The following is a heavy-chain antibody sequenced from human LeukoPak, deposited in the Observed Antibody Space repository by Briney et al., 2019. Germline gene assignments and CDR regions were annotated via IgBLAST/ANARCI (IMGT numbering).Heavy chain of an antibody. CDR2: ISGSGTNT. CDR1: GFTFSSYA. D-gene: IGHD6-19*01. CDR3: AKNPLLGGTIYFDC. V-gene: IGHV3-23*01. Sequence: GGSLRLSCAASGFTFSSYAMNWVRQAPGKGLGWVSGISGSGTNTDYIDSVKGRFTVSRDNSKNMVFLQMNDLRAEDTAVYYCAKNPLLGGTIYFDCWGQGTLVTVSS. J-gene: IGHJ4*02.